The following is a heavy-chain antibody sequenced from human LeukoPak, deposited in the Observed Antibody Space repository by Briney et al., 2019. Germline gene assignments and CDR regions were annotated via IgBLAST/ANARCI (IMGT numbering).Heavy chain of an antibody. Sequence: SETLSLTCAVYGGSFSGYYWSWIRQPPGRGLEWIGEINHSGSTNYNPSLKSRVTISVDTSKNQFSLKLSSVTAADTAVYYCARPSGSSWYEVEYFQHWGQGTLVTVSS. CDR1: GGSFSGYY. CDR2: INHSGST. V-gene: IGHV4-34*01. J-gene: IGHJ1*01. D-gene: IGHD6-13*01. CDR3: ARPSGSSWYEVEYFQH.